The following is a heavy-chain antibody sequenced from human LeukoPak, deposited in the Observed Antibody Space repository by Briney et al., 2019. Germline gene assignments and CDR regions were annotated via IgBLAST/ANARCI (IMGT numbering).Heavy chain of an antibody. Sequence: ASVKVSCKASGYTFTSCGISWVRQAPGQGLEWMGWISAYNGNTNYAQKLQGRVTMTTDTSTGTAYVELRSLRSDDTAVYYCARDQERLLWFGENFDYWGQGTLVTVSS. CDR3: ARDQERLLWFGENFDY. V-gene: IGHV1-18*01. CDR2: ISAYNGNT. CDR1: GYTFTSCG. D-gene: IGHD3-10*01. J-gene: IGHJ4*02.